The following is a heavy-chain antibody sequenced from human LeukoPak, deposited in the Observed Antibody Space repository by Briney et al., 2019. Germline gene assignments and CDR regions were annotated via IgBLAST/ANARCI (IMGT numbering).Heavy chain of an antibody. Sequence: GGSLRLSCAASGFTFTDYYMSWIRQAPGKGLEWVSYITSSSNYRNYADSVRGRFTISRDNAKNALFLQMNSLRAEDTAVYYCTRAQYYLDSWGQGTLVTVSS. J-gene: IGHJ4*02. V-gene: IGHV3-11*06. CDR1: GFTFTDYY. CDR2: ITSSSNYR. CDR3: TRAQYYLDS.